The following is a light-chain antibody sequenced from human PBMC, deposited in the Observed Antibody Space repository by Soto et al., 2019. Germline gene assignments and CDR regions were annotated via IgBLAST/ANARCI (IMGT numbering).Light chain of an antibody. V-gene: IGKV3-20*01. CDR1: QSISTY. CDR2: DAS. Sequence: EILLTQSPVTLSLSPGQRATLSCSASQSISTYLAWYQVKPGQAPRLLIYDASSRATGVPARFSGSGSGTDFTLTISRLEPEDFAVYYCQQYGSSPPWTFGQGTKVDI. J-gene: IGKJ1*01. CDR3: QQYGSSPPWT.